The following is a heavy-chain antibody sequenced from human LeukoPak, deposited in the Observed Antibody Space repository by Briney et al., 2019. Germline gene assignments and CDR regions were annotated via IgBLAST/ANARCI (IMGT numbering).Heavy chain of an antibody. V-gene: IGHV5-10-1*01. J-gene: IGHJ4*02. CDR1: GSRFTNYG. Sequence: HGESLKISFKGSGSRFTNYGISWSRQMPGKGLEWMGRIDPSDSYSNYGPSFQGHVTISADRSISTAYLQWRSLKASDTTMYYCARQLDYYDKRDYWGQGTLVTGAS. D-gene: IGHD3-22*01. CDR3: ARQLDYYDKRDY. CDR2: IDPSDSYS.